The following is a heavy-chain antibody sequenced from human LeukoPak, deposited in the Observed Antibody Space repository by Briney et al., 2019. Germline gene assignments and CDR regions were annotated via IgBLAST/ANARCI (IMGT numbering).Heavy chain of an antibody. CDR1: GFTFSSYA. J-gene: IGHJ4*02. CDR3: AKDGYGRGVIKYYFDY. D-gene: IGHD3-10*01. V-gene: IGHV3-23*01. CDR2: ISGSGGST. Sequence: GGSLRLSCAASGFTFSSYAMSWVRQAPGKGLEWVSAISGSGGSTYYADSVKGRFTISRDNSKNTLYLQMNSLRAEDTAVYYCAKDGYGRGVIKYYFDYWGQGTLVTVSS.